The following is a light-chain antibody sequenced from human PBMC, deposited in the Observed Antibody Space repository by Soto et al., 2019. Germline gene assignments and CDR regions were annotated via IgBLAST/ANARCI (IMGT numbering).Light chain of an antibody. CDR2: LNSDGSH. CDR3: QTWGTGIQV. J-gene: IGLJ3*02. CDR1: SGHSSYA. Sequence: QLVLTQSPSASASLGASVKLTCTLSSGHSSYAIEWHQQQPEKGPRYLMKLNSDGSHSKGDGIPGRFSGSSSGAERYLTISSLQSEDEADYYCQTWGTGIQVFGGGTKLTVL. V-gene: IGLV4-69*01.